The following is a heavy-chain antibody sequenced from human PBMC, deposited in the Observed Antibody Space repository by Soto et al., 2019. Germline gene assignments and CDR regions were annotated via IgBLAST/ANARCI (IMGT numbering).Heavy chain of an antibody. J-gene: IGHJ5*01. Sequence: QVQLVQSGAEVKKPGSSLKVSCKTSGVTFSTSGISWVRQGPGQGLEWMGGIIPLFGTPKYARKLQGRVSITADDSATTTYRELSGLSSDETAIYSCARVSPSICGGGNCYRLNSSFDSWGQGSQVVVSS. V-gene: IGHV1-69*01. CDR1: GVTFSTSG. D-gene: IGHD2-21*01. CDR3: ARVSPSICGGGNCYRLNSSFDS. CDR2: IIPLFGTP.